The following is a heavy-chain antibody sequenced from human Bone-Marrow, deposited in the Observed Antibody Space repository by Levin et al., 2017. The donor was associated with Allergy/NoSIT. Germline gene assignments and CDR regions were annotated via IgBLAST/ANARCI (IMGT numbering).Heavy chain of an antibody. CDR1: GGTFNSFA. J-gene: IGHJ4*02. D-gene: IGHD5-18*01. Sequence: SVKVSCKASGGTFNSFAITWVRQVPGQGLEWMGGIVPMFGMTTYAQKFQGRLTITADASTTTAYMELRGLRSEDTALYFCATINTAMVTDLVYWGQGTLVTVSS. CDR3: ATINTAMVTDLVY. V-gene: IGHV1-69*13. CDR2: IVPMFGMT.